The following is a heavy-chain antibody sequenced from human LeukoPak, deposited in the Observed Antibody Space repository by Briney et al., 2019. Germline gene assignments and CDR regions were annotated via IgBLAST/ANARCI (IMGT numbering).Heavy chain of an antibody. J-gene: IGHJ5*02. V-gene: IGHV4-59*01. CDR2: IYYSGGT. CDR3: ARYSDNWFDP. CDR1: GGSISSYY. Sequence: SETLSLTCTVSGGSISSYYWSWIRQPPGKGLGWIGYIYYSGGTNYNPPLKSRVTISVDTSNNQFSLKLSSVTAADTAVYYCARYSDNWFDPWGEGTLVTVSS. D-gene: IGHD6-13*01.